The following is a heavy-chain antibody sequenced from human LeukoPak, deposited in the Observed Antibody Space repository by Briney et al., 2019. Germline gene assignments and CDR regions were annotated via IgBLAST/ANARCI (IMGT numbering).Heavy chain of an antibody. CDR3: AKGAYDSSGYPRAKYWYFDL. D-gene: IGHD3-22*01. CDR2: ISWDGGST. V-gene: IGHV3-43D*03. CDR1: GFTFDDYA. Sequence: GGSLRLSCAASGFTFDDYAMHWVRQAPGKGLEWVSLISWDGGSTYYADSVKGRFTISRDNSKNSLYLQMNSLRAEDTALYYCAKGAYDSSGYPRAKYWYFDLWGRGTLVTVSS. J-gene: IGHJ2*01.